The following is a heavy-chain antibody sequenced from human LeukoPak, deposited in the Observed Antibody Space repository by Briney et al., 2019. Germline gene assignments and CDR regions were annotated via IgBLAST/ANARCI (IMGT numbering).Heavy chain of an antibody. J-gene: IGHJ5*02. CDR2: INPNSGGT. V-gene: IGHV1-2*02. CDR3: ARGNLVVPAATMGNWFDP. CDR1: GYTFTGYY. Sequence: GASVKVSCKASGYTFTGYYMHWVRQAPGQGLEWMGWINPNSGGTNYAQKFQGRVTMTRDTSISTAYMELSRLRSDDTAVYYCARGNLVVPAATMGNWFDPWGQGTLVTVSS. D-gene: IGHD2-2*01.